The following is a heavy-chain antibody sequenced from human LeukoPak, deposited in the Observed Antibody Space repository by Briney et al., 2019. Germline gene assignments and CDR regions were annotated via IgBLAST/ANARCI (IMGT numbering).Heavy chain of an antibody. J-gene: IGHJ6*03. CDR3: AKDRDSSGWYYYYVDV. CDR2: ISGSGGST. D-gene: IGHD6-19*01. Sequence: GGTLRLSCAASGFTFSSYGMSWVRQAPGKGLEWVSAISGSGGSTYYADSVKGRFTISRDNSKNTLYLQMNSLRAEDTAVYYCAKDRDSSGWYYYYVDVWGKGTTVTVSS. CDR1: GFTFSSYG. V-gene: IGHV3-23*01.